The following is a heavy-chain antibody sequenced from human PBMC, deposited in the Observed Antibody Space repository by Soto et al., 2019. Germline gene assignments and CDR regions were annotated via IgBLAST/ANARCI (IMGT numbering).Heavy chain of an antibody. J-gene: IGHJ1*01. CDR2: ISYDESNK. CDR3: TKGVVVITSYFQH. V-gene: IGHV3-30*18. Sequence: QVQLVESGGGVVQPGRSLRLSCVASGFTFSSYGMHWVRQAPGKGLEWVAVISYDESNKYYADSVKGRFTISRDNSKNTQYLQMNSLRAEDTAVYYCTKGVVVITSYFQHWGQGTLVTVSS. CDR1: GFTFSSYG. D-gene: IGHD3-22*01.